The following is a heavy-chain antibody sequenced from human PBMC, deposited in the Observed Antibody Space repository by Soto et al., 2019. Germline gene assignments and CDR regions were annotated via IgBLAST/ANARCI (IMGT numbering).Heavy chain of an antibody. CDR1: GYSFTSYW. Sequence: GESLKISCKGSGYSFTSYWISRVRQMPGKGLEWMGRIDPSDSYTNYSPSFQGHVTISADKSISTAYLQWSSLKASDTAMYYCARGTGTTGYYYGMDVWGQGTTVTVSS. V-gene: IGHV5-10-1*01. D-gene: IGHD1-7*01. CDR3: ARGTGTTGYYYGMDV. CDR2: IDPSDSYT. J-gene: IGHJ6*02.